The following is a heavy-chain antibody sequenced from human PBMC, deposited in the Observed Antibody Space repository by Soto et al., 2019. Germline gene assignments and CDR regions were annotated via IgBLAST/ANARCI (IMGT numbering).Heavy chain of an antibody. Sequence: SETLSLTCTVSGDSISSLYWSWIRQPPGKGLEWIGYIYYSGSINYNPSLKSRVTISVDPSKNQFSLRLSSVTAADTAVYYCARDVGYGLIDYWGQGTLVTVSS. D-gene: IGHD5-18*01. CDR2: IYYSGSI. CDR1: GDSISSLY. V-gene: IGHV4-59*01. CDR3: ARDVGYGLIDY. J-gene: IGHJ4*02.